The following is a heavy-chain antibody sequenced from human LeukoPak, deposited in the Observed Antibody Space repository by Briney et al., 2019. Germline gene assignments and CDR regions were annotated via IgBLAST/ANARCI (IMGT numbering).Heavy chain of an antibody. V-gene: IGHV5-51*01. CDR3: ARQGGSFLSNFDY. J-gene: IGHJ4*02. CDR1: GYGFTTYW. CDR2: IYPGDSDA. Sequence: GESLKISCKGSGYGFTTYWIGWVRQMPGKGLEWMGIIYPGDSDARYSPSFQGQVTISADKSISTAHLQWSSLKASDTAMYYCARQGGSFLSNFDYWGQGTLATVSS. D-gene: IGHD1-26*01.